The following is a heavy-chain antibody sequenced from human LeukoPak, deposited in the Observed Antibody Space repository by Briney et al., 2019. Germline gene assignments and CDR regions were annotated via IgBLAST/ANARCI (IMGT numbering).Heavy chain of an antibody. Sequence: SETLSLTCTVSGDSISSYYWSWIRQPPGKGLEWIGYIYYTGSTSYNPSLKSRVTISVDTSKSQLSLKLRSVTAADTAVYYWAREWSAFDSWGQGTLVTVSS. CDR1: GDSISSYY. CDR3: AREWSAFDS. V-gene: IGHV4-59*01. D-gene: IGHD2-15*01. J-gene: IGHJ4*02. CDR2: IYYTGST.